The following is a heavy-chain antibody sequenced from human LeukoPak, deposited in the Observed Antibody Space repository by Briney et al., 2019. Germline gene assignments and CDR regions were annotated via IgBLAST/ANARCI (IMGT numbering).Heavy chain of an antibody. CDR3: ARDLHGAFDI. V-gene: IGHV3-23*01. CDR1: GFSFSNYA. CDR2: ISVRGDAT. Sequence: GGSLRLSCAASGFSFSNYAMSWVRQAPGKGLEWLSSISVRGDATNYADPVKGRFTISRDSSKSTLYLQMNGLRAEDTAVYYCARDLHGAFDIWGQGTMVTVSS. J-gene: IGHJ3*02.